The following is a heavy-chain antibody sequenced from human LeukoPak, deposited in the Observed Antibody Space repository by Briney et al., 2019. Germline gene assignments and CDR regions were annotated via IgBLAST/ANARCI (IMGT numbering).Heavy chain of an antibody. CDR3: ARDQNYGSGSYYQLPTDY. Sequence: GGSLRLSCAASGFTFSSYSMNWVRQAPGKGLEWVSHITASGTAMFYADSVKGRFTISRDNSKNTLYLQMNSLRAEDTAVYYCARDQNYGSGSYYQLPTDYWGQGTLVTVSS. J-gene: IGHJ4*02. D-gene: IGHD3-10*01. V-gene: IGHV3-48*01. CDR1: GFTFSSYS. CDR2: ITASGTAM.